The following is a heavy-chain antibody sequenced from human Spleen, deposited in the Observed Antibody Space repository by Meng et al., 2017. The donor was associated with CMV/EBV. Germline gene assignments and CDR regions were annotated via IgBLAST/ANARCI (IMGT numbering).Heavy chain of an antibody. V-gene: IGHV3-NL1*01. CDR1: GFTFSSYG. CDR2: IYSGGST. Sequence: LSLTCAASGFTFSSYGMHWVRQAPGKGLEWVSVIYSGGSTYYADSVKGRFTISRDNSKNTLYLQMNSLRAEDTAVYYCARDQFLGSSPNYYYYGMDVWGQGTTVTVSS. J-gene: IGHJ6*02. CDR3: ARDQFLGSSPNYYYYGMDV. D-gene: IGHD6-6*01.